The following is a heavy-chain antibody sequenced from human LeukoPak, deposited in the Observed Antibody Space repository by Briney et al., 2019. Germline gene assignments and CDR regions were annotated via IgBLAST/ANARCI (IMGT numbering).Heavy chain of an antibody. J-gene: IGHJ4*02. CDR1: GFTISDYF. CDR2: ITSSGRKK. D-gene: IGHD5-24*01. Sequence: GGSMRLSCAASGFTISDYFLSWIRQAPGKGLEWVSFITSSGRKKYYADSVKGRFTISRDNAKNSLYLQMNSLRAEDTAVYYCARWLQSPGHYYFDSWGQGTLVTVS. V-gene: IGHV3-11*01. CDR3: ARWLQSPGHYYFDS.